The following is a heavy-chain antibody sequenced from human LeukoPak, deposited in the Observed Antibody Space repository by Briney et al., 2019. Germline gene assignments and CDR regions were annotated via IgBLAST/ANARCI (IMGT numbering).Heavy chain of an antibody. CDR2: IAIGADTT. Sequence: GGSLRLSCTASGFTFTNHGMTWVRQAPGKGLEWVSAIAIGADTTYYADSVKGRFTISRDNSKSTLYLQMNGLRVEDTGIYYCAKEIRSNDYWGQGTLVTVSS. V-gene: IGHV3-23*01. J-gene: IGHJ4*02. D-gene: IGHD2/OR15-2a*01. CDR3: AKEIRSNDY. CDR1: GFTFTNHG.